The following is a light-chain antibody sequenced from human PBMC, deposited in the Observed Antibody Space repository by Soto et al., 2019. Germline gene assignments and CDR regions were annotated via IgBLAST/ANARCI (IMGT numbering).Light chain of an antibody. Sequence: QSVLTQPASVSGSPGQSITISCTGTSSDVGGYKYVSWYQQHPGKAPKLMIYHVSNRPSGVSNRFSGSKSGNTASLTISGLQAEDEADYYCNSFTSSSTYVFGTGTKSPS. CDR1: SSDVGGYKY. CDR3: NSFTSSSTYV. CDR2: HVS. V-gene: IGLV2-14*01. J-gene: IGLJ1*01.